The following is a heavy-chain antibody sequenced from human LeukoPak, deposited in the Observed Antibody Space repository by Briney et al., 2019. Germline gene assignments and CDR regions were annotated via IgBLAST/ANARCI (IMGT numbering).Heavy chain of an antibody. V-gene: IGHV3-15*01. CDR2: IKSKTDGGTT. CDR3: TTVGYSYGSDY. Sequence: GGSLRLSCTASGFTIGDYAMSWVRQAPGKGVEWVGRIKSKTDGGTTDYAAPVKGRFTISRDDSKNTLYLQMNSLKTEDTAVYYCTTVGYSYGSDYWGQGTLVTISS. J-gene: IGHJ4*02. D-gene: IGHD5-18*01. CDR1: GFTIGDYA.